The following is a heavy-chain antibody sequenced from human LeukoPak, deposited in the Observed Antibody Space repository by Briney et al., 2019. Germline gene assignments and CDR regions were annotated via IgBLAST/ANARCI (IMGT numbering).Heavy chain of an antibody. D-gene: IGHD1-20*01. CDR2: ISSCGSTI. J-gene: IGHJ3*02. V-gene: IGHV3-11*01. Sequence: PGGSLRLSCAASGFSFSDYYMSWIRQAPGQGLGWVSYISSCGSTIYYADSVKGRFTISRDNAKNTLYLQMNSLRAEDTAVYYCAREPPPQPRYNYLGPAFDIWGQGTMVTVSS. CDR3: AREPPPQPRYNYLGPAFDI. CDR1: GFSFSDYY.